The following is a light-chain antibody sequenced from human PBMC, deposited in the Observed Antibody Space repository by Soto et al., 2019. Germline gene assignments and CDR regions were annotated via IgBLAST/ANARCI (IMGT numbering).Light chain of an antibody. CDR3: QKYNSAPQT. CDR2: AAS. V-gene: IGKV1-27*01. Sequence: IQMTQYPSSLSASVGDRFTITCRASQGISNYLAWYQQKPGKVPKLLIYAASTLQSGVTSRFSGSGSGTDFTLTISSLQPEDVATYYCQKYNSAPQTFGQGTQVEIK. J-gene: IGKJ1*01. CDR1: QGISNY.